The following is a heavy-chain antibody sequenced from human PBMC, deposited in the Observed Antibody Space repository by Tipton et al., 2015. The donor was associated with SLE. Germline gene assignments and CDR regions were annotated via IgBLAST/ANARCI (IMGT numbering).Heavy chain of an antibody. Sequence: TLSLTCTVSGGSLSFDYWSWIRQSAGMGLQWIGRIPSSGTTRYNPSVETRLTMSLDTSKNQFSLTMKSVTAADTAVYFCTRGSPGRSGRDYKDYLYGSDVWGQGTTVTVSS. V-gene: IGHV4-4*07. D-gene: IGHD3-10*01. CDR3: TRGSPGRSGRDYKDYLYGSDV. CDR2: IPSSGTT. CDR1: GGSLSFDY. J-gene: IGHJ6*02.